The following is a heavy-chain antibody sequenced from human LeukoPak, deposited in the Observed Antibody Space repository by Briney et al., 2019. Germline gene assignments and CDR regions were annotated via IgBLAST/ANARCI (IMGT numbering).Heavy chain of an antibody. D-gene: IGHD2-15*01. CDR3: AKGYCSGSCYNGLDY. V-gene: IGHV3-30*02. Sequence: GGSLRLSCAASGFTFSTYGMHWVRQAPGKGLEWVAFIRFDGTNKYYADSVKVRFAISRDSSKNTLYLQMNSLRAEDTAVYYCAKGYCSGSCYNGLDYWGQGTLVTVSS. CDR1: GFTFSTYG. J-gene: IGHJ4*02. CDR2: IRFDGTNK.